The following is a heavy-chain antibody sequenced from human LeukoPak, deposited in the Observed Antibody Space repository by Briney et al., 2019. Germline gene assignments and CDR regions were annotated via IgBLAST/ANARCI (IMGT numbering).Heavy chain of an antibody. CDR2: IYYSGST. Sequence: SSETLSLTCTVSGDSISSYYWSWIRQPPGKGLEWIGYIYYSGSTNHNPSLKSRVTISVDTSKNQFSLKLNSVTAADTAVYYCARRYSYSSRPDYWGQGTLVTVSS. D-gene: IGHD6-19*01. CDR3: ARRYSYSSRPDY. V-gene: IGHV4-59*08. CDR1: GDSISSYY. J-gene: IGHJ4*02.